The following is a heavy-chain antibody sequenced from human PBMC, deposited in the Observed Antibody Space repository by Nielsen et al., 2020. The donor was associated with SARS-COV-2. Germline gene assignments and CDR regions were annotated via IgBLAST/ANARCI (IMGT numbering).Heavy chain of an antibody. CDR2: ISYDGSNK. V-gene: IGHV3-30*18. D-gene: IGHD6-19*01. CDR3: AKGGGRQWLVHGY. J-gene: IGHJ4*02. CDR1: GFTFSSYG. Sequence: GGSLRLSCAASGFTFSSYGMHWVRQAPGKGLEWVAVISYDGSNKYYADSVKGRFTISRDNSKNTLYLQMNSLRAEDTALYYCAKGGGRQWLVHGYWGQGTLVTVSS.